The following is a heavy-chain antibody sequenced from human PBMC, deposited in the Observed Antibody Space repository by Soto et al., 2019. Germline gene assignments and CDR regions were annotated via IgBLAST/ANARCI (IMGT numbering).Heavy chain of an antibody. CDR1: GFTFSSFE. V-gene: IGHV3-48*03. Sequence: PGGSLRLSCVGSGFTFSSFEMNWVRQTPGKGLEWLSYIGRSGETIYYADSVKGRFTISRDNAKSSLFLQMNGLRDEDTGIYYCARDSRGGXARSPTFYYWGRGTLVTVSS. J-gene: IGHJ4*02. CDR3: ARDSRGGXARSPTFYY. D-gene: IGHD6-6*01. CDR2: IGRSGETI.